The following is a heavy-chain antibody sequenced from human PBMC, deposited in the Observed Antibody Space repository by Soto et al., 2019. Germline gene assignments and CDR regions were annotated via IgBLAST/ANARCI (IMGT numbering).Heavy chain of an antibody. Sequence: SETLSLTCTVSGGSISSGGYYWSWIRQHPGKGLEWIGYIYYSGSTYYNPSLKSRVTISVDTPKNQFSLKLSSVTAADTAVYYCARAGLRYDILTGYYPYYFDYWGQGTLVTVSS. CDR3: ARAGLRYDILTGYYPYYFDY. J-gene: IGHJ4*02. CDR2: IYYSGST. CDR1: GGSISSGGYY. V-gene: IGHV4-31*03. D-gene: IGHD3-9*01.